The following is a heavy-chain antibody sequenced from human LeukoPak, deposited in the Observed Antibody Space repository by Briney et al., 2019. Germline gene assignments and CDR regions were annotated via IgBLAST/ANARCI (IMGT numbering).Heavy chain of an antibody. CDR3: GRAVAGTVDY. J-gene: IGHJ4*02. V-gene: IGHV3-7*01. D-gene: IGHD6-19*01. CDR1: GFTFSTYW. CDR2: INQDGSEK. Sequence: PGGSLRLSCAASGFTFSTYWMSWVRQAPGKALEWVANINQDGSEKYYVDSVKGRFTISRDNAKNSLYLQMNSLRAEDTAVYYCGRAVAGTVDYWGQGTLVTVSS.